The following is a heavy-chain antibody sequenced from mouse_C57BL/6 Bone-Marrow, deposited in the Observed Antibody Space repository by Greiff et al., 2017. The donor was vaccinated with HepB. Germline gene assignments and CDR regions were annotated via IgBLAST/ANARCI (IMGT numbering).Heavy chain of an antibody. CDR3: ARHKGSSSDWYFDV. CDR2: ISNGGGST. CDR1: GFTFSDYY. J-gene: IGHJ1*03. V-gene: IGHV5-12*01. Sequence: EVMLVESGGGLVQPGGSLKLSCAASGFTFSDYYMYWVRQTPEKRLEWVAYISNGGGSTYYPDTVKGRFTISRDNAKNTLYLQMSRLKSEDTAMYYCARHKGSSSDWYFDVWGTGTTVTVSS. D-gene: IGHD1-1*01.